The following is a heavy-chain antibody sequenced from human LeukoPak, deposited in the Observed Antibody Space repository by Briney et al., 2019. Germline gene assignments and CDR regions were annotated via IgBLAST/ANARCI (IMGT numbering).Heavy chain of an antibody. J-gene: IGHJ6*03. D-gene: IGHD3-16*01. CDR2: IIPIFGTT. CDR1: GYTFTSYG. V-gene: IGHV1-69*05. CDR3: ARDGGSDYYYYMDV. Sequence: SVKVSCKASGYTFTSYGISWVRQAPGQGLEWRGGIIPIFGTTNYAQKLQGRVTITTDESTSTVYMELSSLRSEDTAVYYCARDGGSDYYYYMDVWGKGTTVTVSS.